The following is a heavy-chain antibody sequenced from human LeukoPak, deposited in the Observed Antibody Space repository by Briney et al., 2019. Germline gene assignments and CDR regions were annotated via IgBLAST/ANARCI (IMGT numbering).Heavy chain of an antibody. CDR3: ARDAGYSSSYYLGYFDY. J-gene: IGHJ4*02. CDR1: GFTFSSYE. V-gene: IGHV3-48*03. CDR2: ISSSGSTI. D-gene: IGHD6-13*01. Sequence: GGSLRLSCAASGFTFSSYEMNWVRQAPGKGLEWVSYISSSGSTIDSTDSVKGRFTISRDNAKNSLYLQMNSLRAEDTAIYYCARDAGYSSSYYLGYFDYWGQGTLVTVSS.